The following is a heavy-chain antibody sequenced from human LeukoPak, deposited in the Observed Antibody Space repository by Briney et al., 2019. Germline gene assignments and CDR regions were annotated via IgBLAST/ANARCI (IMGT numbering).Heavy chain of an antibody. Sequence: GGSLRLSCAASGFTFRNYGMHWVRQAPGKGLEWVAVISYDGSSKYNPDSVKGRFTISRDNAKNTVYLQMNSLRAADTAVYYCATTLGSGWKFDYWGQGTLVTVSS. CDR2: ISYDGSSK. CDR3: ATTLGSGWKFDY. D-gene: IGHD6-19*01. J-gene: IGHJ4*02. V-gene: IGHV3-30*03. CDR1: GFTFRNYG.